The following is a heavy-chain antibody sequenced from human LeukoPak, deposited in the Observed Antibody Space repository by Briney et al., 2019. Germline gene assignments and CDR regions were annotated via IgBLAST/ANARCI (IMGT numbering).Heavy chain of an antibody. CDR2: TYYRSKSLY. V-gene: IGHV6-1*01. Sequence: SQALSLTCVLSGDSVSSNSAAWNWIRQSPSGGLEWLGRTYYRSKSLYGYAMSVTSRITINPDTSKNQFSLHLNSVTPEDTAVYYCAREGSSSFDYWGHGNLVTVSS. CDR1: GDSVSSNSAA. CDR3: AREGSSSFDY. D-gene: IGHD3-10*01. J-gene: IGHJ4*01.